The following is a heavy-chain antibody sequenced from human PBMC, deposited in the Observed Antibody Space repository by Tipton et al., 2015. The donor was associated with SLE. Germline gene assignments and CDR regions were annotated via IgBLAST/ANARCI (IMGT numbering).Heavy chain of an antibody. Sequence: TLSLTCTVSGGSISSSSYYWGWIRPPPGKGLEWIGSIYYSGSTYYNPSLKSRVTISVDTSKNQFSLKPSSVTAADTAVYYWARGPILTGWAFDIWGQGTMVTVSS. CDR2: IYYSGST. CDR1: GGSISSSSYY. J-gene: IGHJ3*02. CDR3: ARGPILTGWAFDI. V-gene: IGHV4-39*07. D-gene: IGHD3-9*01.